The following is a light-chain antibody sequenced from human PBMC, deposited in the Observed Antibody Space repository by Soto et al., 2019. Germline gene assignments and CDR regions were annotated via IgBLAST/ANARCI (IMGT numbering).Light chain of an antibody. Sequence: QSALTQSASVSGSPGQSITISCTGTSSDVGPYNLVSWYQQHPGKAPKLIIYEVSERPSGVSNRFSGSKSGNTASLTISGLQADDEADDYCCSYAGRNTFVFGLGTKVTVL. CDR1: SSDVGPYNL. CDR3: CSYAGRNTFV. V-gene: IGLV2-23*02. J-gene: IGLJ1*01. CDR2: EVS.